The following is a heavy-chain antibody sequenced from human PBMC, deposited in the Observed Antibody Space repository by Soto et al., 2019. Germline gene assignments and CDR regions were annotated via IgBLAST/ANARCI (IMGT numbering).Heavy chain of an antibody. D-gene: IGHD3-16*01. CDR3: ARGGGWLIED. CDR1: GLPKYG. J-gene: IGHJ4*02. CDR2: IKQDGSEI. Sequence: DVRLVESGGGLVQPGGSRKLSGEDLGLPKYGLAWARQAPGKGLEWVANIKQDGSEIEYVDAVKGRFTISRDNAKKSLYLQMNSLTVEDTAVYYCARGGGWLIEDWGQGIKVTVSS. V-gene: IGHV3-7*01.